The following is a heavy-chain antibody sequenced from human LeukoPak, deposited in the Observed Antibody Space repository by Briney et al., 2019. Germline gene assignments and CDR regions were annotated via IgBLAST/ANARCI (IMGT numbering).Heavy chain of an antibody. Sequence: TGGSLRLSCGASGFTFDDYAMHWVRQAPGKGLEWVSGISWNSGSIGYADSVKGRFTISRDNAKNSLYLQINSLRAEDMALYYCAKGSSGWYGLIDYWGQGTLVTVSS. CDR3: AKGSSGWYGLIDY. D-gene: IGHD6-19*01. J-gene: IGHJ4*02. CDR2: ISWNSGSI. CDR1: GFTFDDYA. V-gene: IGHV3-9*03.